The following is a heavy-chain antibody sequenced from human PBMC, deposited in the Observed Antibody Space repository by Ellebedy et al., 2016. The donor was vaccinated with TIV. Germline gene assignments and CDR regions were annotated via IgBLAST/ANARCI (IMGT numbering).Heavy chain of an antibody. CDR1: GYTFTSYF. Sequence: ASVKVSCKASGYTFTSYFMHWVRQAPGQGLEWMGIINPRGASTSYAQKLQGRATLTRDTSTSTVYLELTSLRYDDTAVYYGARVIGLQYCDCATCSPPPPLDYWGQGTLVTVSS. V-gene: IGHV1-46*01. D-gene: IGHD2/OR15-2a*01. J-gene: IGHJ4*02. CDR3: ARVIGLQYCDCATCSPPPPLDY. CDR2: INPRGAST.